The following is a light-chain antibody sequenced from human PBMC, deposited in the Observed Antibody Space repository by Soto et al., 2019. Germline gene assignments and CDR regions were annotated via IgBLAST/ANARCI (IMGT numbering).Light chain of an antibody. V-gene: IGKV3D-15*01. CDR1: QSVSRK. Sequence: EIVLTQSPGTLSLSPGERATLSCRASQSVSRKLVWYQQKPGQAPRLLIYGASTRATGIPERFSGSGSGTEFTLTISSLQSEDFAVYYCQQYNNWPRITFGQGTRLEIK. CDR2: GAS. J-gene: IGKJ5*01. CDR3: QQYNNWPRIT.